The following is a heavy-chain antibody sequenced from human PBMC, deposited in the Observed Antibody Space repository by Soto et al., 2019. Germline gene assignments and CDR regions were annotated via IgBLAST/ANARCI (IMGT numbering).Heavy chain of an antibody. J-gene: IGHJ5*02. CDR2: IKQDGSEK. CDR1: GFTFSSYW. V-gene: IGHV3-7*01. CDR3: ARLRVDTAMVIENWFDP. D-gene: IGHD5-18*01. Sequence: GGSLRLSCAASGFTFSSYWMSWVSQAPGKGLEWVANIKQDGSEKYYVDSVKGRFTISRDNAKNSLYLQMNSLRAEDTAVYYCARLRVDTAMVIENWFDPWGQGTLVTVSS.